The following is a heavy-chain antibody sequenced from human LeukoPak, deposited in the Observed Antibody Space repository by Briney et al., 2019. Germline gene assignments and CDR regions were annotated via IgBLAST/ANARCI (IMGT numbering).Heavy chain of an antibody. CDR1: GFTFSDYS. D-gene: IGHD4-17*01. Sequence: GGSLRLSCAASGFTFSDYSINWVRQAPGKGLEWVSSINPTSTSIYYADAVRGRFTISRDNSKNTLYLQMNSLRAEDTAVYYCASIPSFYGDYTWGQGTLVTVSS. V-gene: IGHV3-21*04. J-gene: IGHJ5*02. CDR2: INPTSTSI. CDR3: ASIPSFYGDYT.